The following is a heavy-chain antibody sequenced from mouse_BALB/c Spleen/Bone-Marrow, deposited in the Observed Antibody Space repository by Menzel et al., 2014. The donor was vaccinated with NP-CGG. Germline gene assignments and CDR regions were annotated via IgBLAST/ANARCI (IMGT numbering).Heavy chain of an antibody. CDR2: INPSNGRT. V-gene: IGHV1S81*02. CDR1: GYTFTRNW. D-gene: IGHD2-3*01. Sequence: QVQLQQSGAELVKPGASVKLSCKASGYTFTRNWMHWVKQRPGQGLEWIGEINPSNGRTNYNEKFKSKATLTVDKSSNTAYMQLSSLTSEDSAVYYCARWLLQYFDVWGAGTTVTVSS. CDR3: ARWLLQYFDV. J-gene: IGHJ1*01.